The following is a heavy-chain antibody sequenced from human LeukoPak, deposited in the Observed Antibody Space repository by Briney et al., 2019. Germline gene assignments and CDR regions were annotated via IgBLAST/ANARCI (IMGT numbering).Heavy chain of an antibody. CDR3: ARGGAGGRAFDI. CDR2: TYYRSKWNN. CDR1: GDRVPLNSAA. V-gene: IGHV6-1*01. Sequence: SHTLSLTCGICGDRVPLNSAAGNWSRQSPSRVLEWLGRTYYRSKWNNGYAVSVKSRLTINPDTPKNHFSLQLNSVTPEDPAVYYCARGGAGGRAFDIWGRGTLVTVSS. D-gene: IGHD2-15*01. J-gene: IGHJ3*02.